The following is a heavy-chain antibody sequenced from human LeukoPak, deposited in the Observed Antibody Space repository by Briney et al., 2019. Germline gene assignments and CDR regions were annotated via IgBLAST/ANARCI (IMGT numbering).Heavy chain of an antibody. Sequence: SVKVSCKASGGTLSSYAISWVRQAPGQGLEWMGRIIPIFGTANYAQKFQGRVTITTDESTSTAYMELSSLRSEDTAVYYCARGAHYYGHPDAFDIWGQGTMVTVSS. CDR1: GGTLSSYA. CDR3: ARGAHYYGHPDAFDI. CDR2: IIPIFGTA. J-gene: IGHJ3*02. D-gene: IGHD3-10*01. V-gene: IGHV1-69*05.